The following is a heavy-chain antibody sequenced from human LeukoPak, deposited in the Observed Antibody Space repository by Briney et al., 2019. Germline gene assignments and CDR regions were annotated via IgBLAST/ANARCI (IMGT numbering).Heavy chain of an antibody. J-gene: IGHJ4*02. CDR1: GFTFSSYW. CDR3: ARGRNYGSGSYVFDY. CDR2: INSDGSST. V-gene: IGHV3-74*01. D-gene: IGHD3-10*01. Sequence: GGSLRLSCAASGFTFSSYWMHWVRQAPGKGLVWVSRINSDGSSTSYADSVKGRFTISRDNAKNTLYLQMNSLRAEDTAVYYCARGRNYGSGSYVFDYWGQGTLVTVSS.